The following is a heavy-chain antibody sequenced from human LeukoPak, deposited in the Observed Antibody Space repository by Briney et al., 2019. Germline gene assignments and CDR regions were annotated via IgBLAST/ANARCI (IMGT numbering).Heavy chain of an antibody. CDR3: ARYAVTTVDY. J-gene: IGHJ4*02. Sequence: SETLSLTCTVSGGSISSYYWSWIRQPPGKGLEWIGYIYYSGSTNYNPSLKSRVTISVDTSKNQFSLKLSSVTAADTAVYYCARYAVTTVDYWGQGTLVTVSS. CDR1: GGSISSYY. CDR2: IYYSGST. V-gene: IGHV4-59*12. D-gene: IGHD4-17*01.